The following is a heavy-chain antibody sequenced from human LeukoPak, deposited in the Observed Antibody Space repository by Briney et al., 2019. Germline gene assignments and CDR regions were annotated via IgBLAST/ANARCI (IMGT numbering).Heavy chain of an antibody. D-gene: IGHD3-10*01. CDR3: ARSSDTYYYGSGSYMVYYYYGMDV. Sequence: GASVKVSCKASGYTFTSYYMHWVRQAPGQGLEWMGIINPSGGSTSYAQKFQGRVTMTRDMSTSTVYMELSSLRSEDTAVYYCARSSDTYYYGSGSYMVYYYYGMDVWGQGTTVTVSS. CDR1: GYTFTSYY. CDR2: INPSGGST. J-gene: IGHJ6*02. V-gene: IGHV1-46*01.